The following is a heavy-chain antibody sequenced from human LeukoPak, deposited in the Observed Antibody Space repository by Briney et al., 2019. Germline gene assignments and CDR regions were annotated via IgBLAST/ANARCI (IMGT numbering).Heavy chain of an antibody. J-gene: IGHJ4*02. V-gene: IGHV4-34*01. CDR1: GVSFSGYY. CDR3: ARGLYYDFWSGYWPSPNIKYYFDY. Sequence: SETLSLTCAVYGVSFSGYYWSWIRQPPGKGLEWIGEINHSGSTNYNPSLKSRVTISVDTSKNQFSLKLSSVTAADTAVYYCARGLYYDFWSGYWPSPNIKYYFDYWGQGTLVTVSS. CDR2: INHSGST. D-gene: IGHD3-3*01.